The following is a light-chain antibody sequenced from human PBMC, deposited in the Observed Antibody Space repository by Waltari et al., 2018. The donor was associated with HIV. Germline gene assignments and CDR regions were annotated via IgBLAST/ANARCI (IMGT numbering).Light chain of an antibody. J-gene: IGLJ2*01. CDR3: CSYAGSYTLI. CDR1: SGDVGCYTY. CDR2: DVT. Sequence: QSALTQPPSVSGSPGQPVTISCTGSSGDVGCYTYVSWYQHHPGKAPPLMIYDVTKRPSGVPDRFSGSKSGNTASLTISGLQAEDEADYYCCSYAGSYTLIFGGGTQLTVL. V-gene: IGLV2-11*01.